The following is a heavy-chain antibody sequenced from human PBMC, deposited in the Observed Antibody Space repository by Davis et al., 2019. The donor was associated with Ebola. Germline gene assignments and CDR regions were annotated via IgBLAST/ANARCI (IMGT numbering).Heavy chain of an antibody. J-gene: IGHJ6*02. Sequence: PGGSLRLSCEGTGFTFSSYAMSWVRQAPGKGLEWVSGIGGSDGSTYYADSVKGRFTISRDNSKNSLYLQMNSLRTEDTALYYCAKTSTALYYYYGMDVWGQGTTVTVSS. CDR2: IGGSDGST. CDR1: GFTFSSYA. CDR3: AKTSTALYYYYGMDV. D-gene: IGHD5-18*01. V-gene: IGHV3-23*01.